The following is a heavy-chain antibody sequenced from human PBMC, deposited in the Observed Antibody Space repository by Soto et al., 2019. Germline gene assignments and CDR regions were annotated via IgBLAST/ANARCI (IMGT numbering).Heavy chain of an antibody. CDR3: ARGRLNWNLYGMDG. V-gene: IGHV4-34*01. CDR2: INHSGST. D-gene: IGHD1-20*01. J-gene: IGHJ6*01. Sequence: QVQLQQWGAGLLKPSETLSLTCAVYGGSFSGYYWSWIRQPPGKGLEWIGEINHSGSTNYNPSLKSRVTLSVDTAKDQFSLKLSSVTAADTAVYYCARGRLNWNLYGMDGWGQGTTGTVSS. CDR1: GGSFSGYY.